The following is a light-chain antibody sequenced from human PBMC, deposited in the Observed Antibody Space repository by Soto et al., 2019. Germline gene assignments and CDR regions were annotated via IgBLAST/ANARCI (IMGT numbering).Light chain of an antibody. CDR1: QSVTNY. J-gene: IGKJ4*01. V-gene: IGKV3-20*01. CDR3: RQYGSSWLT. Sequence: EIVLTQSPGTLSLSPGERATLSCRASQSVTNYLAWYQQKPGQAPRLLIYGASTRATGIPDRFSGSGSATDFTLTISRREPEDFAVYYCRQYGSSWLTFGGGTKVEI. CDR2: GAS.